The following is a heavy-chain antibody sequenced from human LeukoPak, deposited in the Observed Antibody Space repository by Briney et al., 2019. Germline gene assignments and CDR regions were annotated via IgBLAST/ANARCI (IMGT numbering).Heavy chain of an antibody. D-gene: IGHD7-27*01. CDR3: VRGLSGVSSWYFDL. CDR1: GFTISTNY. CDR2: LHSGGHT. J-gene: IGHJ2*01. V-gene: IGHV3-53*01. Sequence: GGSLRLSCAASGFTISTNYLSWVRQAPGKGLVWVSALHSGGHTFYADSVRGRFIISRAKNTLHLQMNDVGAEDTALYYCVRGLSGVSSWYFDLWGRGTLVSVSS.